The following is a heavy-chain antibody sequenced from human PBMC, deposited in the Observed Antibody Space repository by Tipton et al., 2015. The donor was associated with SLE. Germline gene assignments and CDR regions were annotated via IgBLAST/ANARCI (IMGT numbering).Heavy chain of an antibody. V-gene: IGHV4-59*01. Sequence: TLSLTCTVSGASITNYYWSWIRQPPGKGLQWIGYIYYSGSTNYNPSLKSRVTISVDTSKNQFSLKLRSVTAADTAVYYCARDREPWDYYMDVWGKGTTVTVSS. CDR1: GASITNYY. J-gene: IGHJ6*03. CDR3: ARDREPWDYYMDV. CDR2: IYYSGST. D-gene: IGHD1-26*01.